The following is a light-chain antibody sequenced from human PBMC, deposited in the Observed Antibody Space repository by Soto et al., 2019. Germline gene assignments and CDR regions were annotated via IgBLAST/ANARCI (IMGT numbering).Light chain of an antibody. J-gene: IGLJ2*01. CDR1: SSNIGAGYD. CDR2: GNS. V-gene: IGLV1-40*01. Sequence: QAVVTQPPSVSGAPGQRVTISCTGSSSNIGAGYDVHWYRQIPGTTPKLLIYGNSIRPSGVPDRFSGSKSGTSASLAITGLQAEDEADYYCQSYDSSQSVLFGGGTKLTVL. CDR3: QSYDSSQSVL.